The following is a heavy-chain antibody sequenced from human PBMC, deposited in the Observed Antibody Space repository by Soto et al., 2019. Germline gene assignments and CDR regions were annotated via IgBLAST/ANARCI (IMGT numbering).Heavy chain of an antibody. J-gene: IGHJ6*02. CDR2: TYNKSKWNN. D-gene: IGHD3-10*01. Sequence: PSQTLSLTCVISGDSVPSNSAGWNWIRQSPSRGLEWLGRTYNKSKWNNDYALSVKSRITINPDTSKNQFSLHLYSVTPEDTAVYYCTGITWFRGMDVWGQGTPVTVSS. V-gene: IGHV6-1*01. CDR3: TGITWFRGMDV. CDR1: GDSVPSNSAG.